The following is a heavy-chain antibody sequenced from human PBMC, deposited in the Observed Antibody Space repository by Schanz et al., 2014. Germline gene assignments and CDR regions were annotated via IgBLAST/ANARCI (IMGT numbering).Heavy chain of an antibody. CDR1: GDSISRYY. J-gene: IGHJ5*02. V-gene: IGHV4-59*01. D-gene: IGHD2-15*01. CDR3: ARVISPHRGAASWLDP. Sequence: QVQLQESGPRLVKPSETLSLTCNVSGDSISRYYWSWLRQAPGKGLEWIGYIYYTGSTNNNPSLTSRVTMAVDTSTNQFSLRLASVTAADTALYYCARVISPHRGAASWLDPWGQGTLVTVSS. CDR2: IYYTGST.